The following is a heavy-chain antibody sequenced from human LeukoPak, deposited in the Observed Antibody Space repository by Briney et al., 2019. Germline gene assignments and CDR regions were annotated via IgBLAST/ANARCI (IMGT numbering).Heavy chain of an antibody. CDR2: MYASGST. CDR1: GGSISSGSFF. J-gene: IGHJ1*01. Sequence: PSQTLSLTCTVSGGSISSGSFFWSWIRQPAGKGLEWIGRMYASGSTIYNASLRSRVSISVDTSKNQFSLKLTSVTAADTAVYYCARGPDYYDTRGYGSYLQYWGQGALVTVSA. D-gene: IGHD3-22*01. CDR3: ARGPDYYDTRGYGSYLQY. V-gene: IGHV4-61*02.